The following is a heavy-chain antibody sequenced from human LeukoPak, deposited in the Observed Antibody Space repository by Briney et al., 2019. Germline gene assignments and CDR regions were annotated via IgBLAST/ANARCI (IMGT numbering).Heavy chain of an antibody. D-gene: IGHD4-23*01. J-gene: IGHJ4*02. V-gene: IGHV1-2*06. CDR2: INPNSGAT. CDR1: GYTFTGYY. CDR3: ARDLGFHGGNSDLGTFDY. Sequence: ASVKVSCKPSGYTFTGYYMHWVRQAPGQGLEWMGRINPNSGATNYAQKFQGRVTMTRDTSISTAYMELTTLRSGDTAVYYCARDLGFHGGNSDLGTFDYWGQGTLVTVSS.